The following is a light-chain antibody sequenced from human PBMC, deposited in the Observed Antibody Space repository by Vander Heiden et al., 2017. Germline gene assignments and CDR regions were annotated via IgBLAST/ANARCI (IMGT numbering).Light chain of an antibody. CDR2: RNN. V-gene: IGLV1-47*01. CDR1: SSNIGSNY. J-gene: IGLJ3*02. CDR3: AAWEDSRRAPRV. Sequence: QSVLTQPPSASGTPGQRVTISCSGSSSNIGSNYVYWYQQLPGTAPKLLIYRNNQRPSGVPDRFSGSKSGTSASLAISGLRSEDEADYYCAAWEDSRRAPRVFGGGTKLTVL.